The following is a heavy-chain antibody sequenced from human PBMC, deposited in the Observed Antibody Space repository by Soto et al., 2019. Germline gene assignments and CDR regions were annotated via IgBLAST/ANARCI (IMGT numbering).Heavy chain of an antibody. CDR1: GYTFTSYY. CDR3: ASSIAAAGSFDY. J-gene: IGHJ4*02. CDR2: INPSGGST. Sequence: ASVKVSCKASGYTFTSYYMHWVRQAPGQGLEWMGIINPSGGSTSYAQKFQGRVTMTRDTSTSTVYMELSSLRSEDTAVYYCASSIAAAGSFDYWGQGTLVTVSS. V-gene: IGHV1-46*03. D-gene: IGHD6-13*01.